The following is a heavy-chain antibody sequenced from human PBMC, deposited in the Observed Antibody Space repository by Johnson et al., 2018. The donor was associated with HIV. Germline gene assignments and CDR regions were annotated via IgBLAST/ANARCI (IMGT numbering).Heavy chain of an antibody. J-gene: IGHJ3*01. D-gene: IGHD6-13*01. CDR1: GFTFSSYD. CDR2: IGTAGDT. CDR3: ETGHEEACGPGTSAKPCNAFEV. V-gene: IGHV3-13*01. Sequence: VQLVESGGGLVQPGGSLRFSCAASGFTFSSYDMHWVRQATGKGLEWVSAIGTAGDTYYPGSVKGRFTLSRENAKNSLYLQMNSLRAEGTAVYYCETGHEEACGPGTSAKPCNAFEVWGQGTMVTVAS.